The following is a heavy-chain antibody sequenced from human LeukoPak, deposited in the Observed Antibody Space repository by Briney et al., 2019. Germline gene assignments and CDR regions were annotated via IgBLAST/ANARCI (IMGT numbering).Heavy chain of an antibody. J-gene: IGHJ6*03. CDR3: ARDARQWLVYYYYYMDV. D-gene: IGHD6-19*01. V-gene: IGHV1-2*02. CDR1: GYTFTGYY. CDR2: INPNSGGT. Sequence: ASVKVSCKASGYTFTGYYMHWVRQAPGQGLEWMGWINPNSGGTNYAQKFQGRVTMTRDTSISTAYMELSRLRSDDTAVYYCARDARQWLVYYYYYMDVWGKGTTVTVSS.